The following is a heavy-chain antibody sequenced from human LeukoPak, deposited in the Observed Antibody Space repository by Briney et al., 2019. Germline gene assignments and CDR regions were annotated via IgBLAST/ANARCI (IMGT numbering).Heavy chain of an antibody. CDR1: GFTFTNSA. CDR2: IVVGSSNT. Sequence: GASVKVSCKTSGFTFTNSAVQWVRQACGQRLEWIGWIVVGSSNTDYTQKFQERVTITRDMSTGTAFLELSNLRSEDTAVYYCAARPGGYASFDIWGQGTMVTVSS. V-gene: IGHV1-58*01. D-gene: IGHD3-16*01. J-gene: IGHJ3*02. CDR3: AARPGGYASFDI.